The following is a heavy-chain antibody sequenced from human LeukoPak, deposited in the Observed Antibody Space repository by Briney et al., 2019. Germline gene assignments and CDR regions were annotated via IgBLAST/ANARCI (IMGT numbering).Heavy chain of an antibody. J-gene: IGHJ4*02. Sequence: ASVKVSCKASGYTFTGYYMHWVRQAPGQGLEWMGWINPNGGGTNYAQKFQGRVTMTRDTSISTAYMELSRLRSDDTAVYYCARDISGSYPAYYFDYWGQGTLVTVSS. V-gene: IGHV1-2*02. CDR3: ARDISGSYPAYYFDY. D-gene: IGHD1-26*01. CDR1: GYTFTGYY. CDR2: INPNGGGT.